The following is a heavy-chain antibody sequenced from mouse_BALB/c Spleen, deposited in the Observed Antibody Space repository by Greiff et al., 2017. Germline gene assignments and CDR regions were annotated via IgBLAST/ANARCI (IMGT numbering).Heavy chain of an antibody. Sequence: QVQLQQPGAELVKPGASVKMSCKASGYTFTSYWMHWVKQRPGQGLEWIGTIDPSDSDTSYNQKFKGKATLTVDTSSSTAYMQLSSLTSEDSAVYYCTGYGNYAMDYWGQGTSLTVSS. CDR2: IDPSDSDT. D-gene: IGHD2-1*01. CDR3: TGYGNYAMDY. J-gene: IGHJ4*01. V-gene: IGHV1S127*01. CDR1: GYTFTSYW.